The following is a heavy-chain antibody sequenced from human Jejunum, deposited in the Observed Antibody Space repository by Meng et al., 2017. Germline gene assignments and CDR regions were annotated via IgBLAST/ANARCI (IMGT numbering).Heavy chain of an antibody. J-gene: IGHJ4*02. CDR1: GYSFSGYF. Sequence: QVQLMESGAATRATGDSVKVSCKASGYSFSGYFMHWVRRGPGKRFAWPGRIHANSGATDYAQNLQGTVTMTRDTSTTTDFMELSSLTSDDTAVYYCATNTYDSTNYRAYWGQGTLVTVSS. D-gene: IGHD3-16*01. CDR3: ATNTYDSTNYRAY. CDR2: IHANSGAT. V-gene: IGHV1-2*06.